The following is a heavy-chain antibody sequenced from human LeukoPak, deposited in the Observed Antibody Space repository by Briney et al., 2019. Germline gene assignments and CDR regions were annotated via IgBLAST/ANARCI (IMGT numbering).Heavy chain of an antibody. V-gene: IGHV1-2*02. CDR1: GYTFSGYY. J-gene: IGHJ4*02. CDR2: INPNSGGT. D-gene: IGHD5/OR15-5a*01. Sequence: ASVKVSCKASGYTFSGYYMHWVRQAPGQGLEWMGWINPNSGGTNYAQKFQGRVTMTRDTSISTAFMELSRLTSDDTAVYYCARLYARGGSYDYWGQGTLVTVSS. CDR3: ARLYARGGSYDY.